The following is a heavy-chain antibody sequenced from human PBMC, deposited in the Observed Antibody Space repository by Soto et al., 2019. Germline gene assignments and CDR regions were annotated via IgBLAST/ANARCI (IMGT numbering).Heavy chain of an antibody. CDR2: IIPIFGTA. J-gene: IGHJ6*02. CDR1: GGTFSSYA. CDR3: AKPRIVAWGYYYYGMDV. Sequence: SVKVSCKASGGTFSSYAISWVRQAPGQGLEWMGGIIPIFGTANYAQKFQGRVTITADESTSTAYMELSSLRAEDTAVYYCAKPRIVAWGYYYYGMDVWGQGTTVTVSS. D-gene: IGHD3-16*01. V-gene: IGHV1-69*13.